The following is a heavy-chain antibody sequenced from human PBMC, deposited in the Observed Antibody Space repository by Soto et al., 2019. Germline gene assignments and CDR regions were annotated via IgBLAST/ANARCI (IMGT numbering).Heavy chain of an antibody. J-gene: IGHJ3*02. D-gene: IGHD3-10*01. CDR2: INAGNGNT. V-gene: IGHV1-3*01. CDR3: ARFYYGSGSYYNPAFDI. CDR1: GYTFTSYA. Sequence: ASVKVSCKASGYTFTSYAMHWVRQAPGQRLEWMGWINAGNGNTKYSQKLQGRVTMTTDTSTSTAYMELRSLRSDDTAVYYCARFYYGSGSYYNPAFDIWGQGTMVTVSS.